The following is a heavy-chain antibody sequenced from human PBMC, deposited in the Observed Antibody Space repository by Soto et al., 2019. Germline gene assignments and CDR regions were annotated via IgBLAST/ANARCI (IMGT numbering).Heavy chain of an antibody. CDR3: AKDTDTPEDHYDRSGYGFDY. D-gene: IGHD3-22*01. CDR2: ISGSGGST. J-gene: IGHJ4*02. Sequence: SLRLSCAASGFTFSIYAMSWVRQAPGKGLEWVSAISGSGGSTYYADSVKGRFTISRDNSKNTLYLQMNSLRAEDTAVYYCAKDTDTPEDHYDRSGYGFDYWRQGNLVTVSS. V-gene: IGHV3-23*01. CDR1: GFTFSIYA.